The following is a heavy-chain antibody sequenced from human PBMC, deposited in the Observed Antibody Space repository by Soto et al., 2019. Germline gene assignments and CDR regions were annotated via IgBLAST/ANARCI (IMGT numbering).Heavy chain of an antibody. CDR2: IIPIFGTA. CDR3: ASPDYDFWSGFFY. CDR1: GVTFSSCA. J-gene: IGHJ4*02. D-gene: IGHD3-3*01. V-gene: IGHV1-69*13. Sequence: SFRVSFTASGVTFSSCAIIWVRQAPGQGLEWMGGIIPIFGTANYAQKFQCRVTITADESTSTAYMELSSLRSEDTAVYYCASPDYDFWSGFFYWGQGTLVTVSS.